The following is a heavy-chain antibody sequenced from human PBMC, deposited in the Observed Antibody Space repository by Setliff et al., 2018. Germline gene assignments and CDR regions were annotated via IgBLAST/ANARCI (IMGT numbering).Heavy chain of an antibody. CDR1: GYTFTNSW. D-gene: IGHD1-1*01. CDR2: INPGDSDT. CDR3: ARHRGRPSSGTCFDY. Sequence: GESLKISCRGSGYTFTNSWIAGVRQMPGQGLEWLGIINPGDSDTRYSPPFQGQVTTSADKSTSTAYLHWGSLKASDTAISYCARHRGRPSSGTCFDYWGQGTPGTVSS. J-gene: IGHJ4*02. V-gene: IGHV5-51*01.